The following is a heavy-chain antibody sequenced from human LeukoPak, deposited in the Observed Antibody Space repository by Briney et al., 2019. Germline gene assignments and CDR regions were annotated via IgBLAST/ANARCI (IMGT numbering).Heavy chain of an antibody. CDR3: AKVATWTYFDY. Sequence: PGGSLRLSCGASGFTFSSHWMYWVRQAPGKGLEWVSAISGSGGSTYYADSVKGRFTISRDKSNNTLYLQMHSLGAEDTAVYYCAKVATWTYFDYWGQGTLVTVSS. CDR2: ISGSGGST. D-gene: IGHD3/OR15-3a*01. J-gene: IGHJ4*02. V-gene: IGHV3-23*01. CDR1: GFTFSSHW.